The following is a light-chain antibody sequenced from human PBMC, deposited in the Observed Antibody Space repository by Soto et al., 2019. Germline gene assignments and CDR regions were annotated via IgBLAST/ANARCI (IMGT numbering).Light chain of an antibody. V-gene: IGLV2-14*02. CDR3: QSYDIILGVV. CDR2: EAT. Sequence: QSVLTQPASVSGSPGQSITISCTGTSSDIGGYNLVSWYQHHPGKAPKLLIYEATKRPSGVSDRFSGSKSGTSASLAITGLQAEDEADYYCQSYDIILGVVFGGGTKLTVL. CDR1: SSDIGGYNL. J-gene: IGLJ2*01.